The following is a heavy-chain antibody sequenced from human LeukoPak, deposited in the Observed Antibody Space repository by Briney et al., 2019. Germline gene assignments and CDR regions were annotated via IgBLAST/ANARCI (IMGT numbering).Heavy chain of an antibody. J-gene: IGHJ4*02. V-gene: IGHV5-51*01. CDR2: IYPGDSDT. D-gene: IGHD3-22*01. CDR3: ARLKFYDSSGYYYYFDY. CDR1: GYSFTSYW. Sequence: GESLKISCKGSGYSFTSYWIGWVRQMPGKGLEWMGIIYPGDSDTSYSPSFQGQVTISADKSISTAYLQWSRLKASDTAMYYCARLKFYDSSGYYYYFDYWGQGTLVTVSS.